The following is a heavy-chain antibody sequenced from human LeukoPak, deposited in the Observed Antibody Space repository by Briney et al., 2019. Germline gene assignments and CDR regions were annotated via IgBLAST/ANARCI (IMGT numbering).Heavy chain of an antibody. CDR1: GGSISSGSYY. J-gene: IGHJ4*02. V-gene: IGHV4-39*07. Sequence: SETLSLTCTVSGGSISSGSYYWTWIRQPPGKGLEWIGEINHSGSTNYNPSLKSRVTISVDTSKNQFSLKLSSVTAADTAVYYCARWITTEHYFDYWGQGTLVTVSS. CDR2: INHSGST. D-gene: IGHD4-11*01. CDR3: ARWITTEHYFDY.